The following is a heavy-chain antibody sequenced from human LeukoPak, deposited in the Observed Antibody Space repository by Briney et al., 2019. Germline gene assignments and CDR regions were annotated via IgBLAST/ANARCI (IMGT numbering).Heavy chain of an antibody. CDR1: GGTFSSYA. D-gene: IGHD5-24*01. Sequence: ASVKVSCKASGGTFSSYAISWVRQAPGQGLGWMGGIIPIFGTANYAQKFQGRVTITTDESTSTAYMELSSLRSEDTAVYYCASTPSMATIVLGFDYWGQGTLVTVSS. CDR3: ASTPSMATIVLGFDY. CDR2: IIPIFGTA. J-gene: IGHJ4*02. V-gene: IGHV1-69*05.